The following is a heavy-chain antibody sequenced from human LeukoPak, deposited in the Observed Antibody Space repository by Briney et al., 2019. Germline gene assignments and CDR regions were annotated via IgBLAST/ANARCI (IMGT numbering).Heavy chain of an antibody. D-gene: IGHD3-10*01. CDR3: ARDYYDAGSWLQNPEGAFDI. CDR1: GFTFSDYY. V-gene: IGHV3-11*04. CDR2: ISSSGSTI. J-gene: IGHJ3*02. Sequence: GGSLRLSCAASGFTFSDYYMSWIRQAPGKGLEWVSYISSSGSTIYYADSVKGRFTISRDNAKNSLYLQMNSLRAEDTAVYYCARDYYDAGSWLQNPEGAFDIWGQGTMVTVSS.